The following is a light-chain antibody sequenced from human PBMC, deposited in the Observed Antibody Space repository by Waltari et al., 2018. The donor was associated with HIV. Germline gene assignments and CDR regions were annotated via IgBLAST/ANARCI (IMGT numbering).Light chain of an antibody. J-gene: IGLJ3*02. V-gene: IGLV1-51*01. CDR1: SSHIAAHL. CDR2: DNH. CDR3: ATWDNSLSIGL. Sequence: QSLLTQPPSVSAAPGQHVDISCSGRSSHIAAHLLSCYQHLPGGAPKLLIYDNHKRPSGVPDRFSASRSGTSATLDIAGIQTGDEGHYFCATWDNSLSIGLFGGGTKVTVL.